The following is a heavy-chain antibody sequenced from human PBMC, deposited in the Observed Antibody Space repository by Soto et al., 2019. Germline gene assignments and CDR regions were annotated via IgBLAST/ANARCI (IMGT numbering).Heavy chain of an antibody. J-gene: IGHJ3*02. CDR2: IYYSGST. Sequence: SDTLSPTCTVSGGSISRDYWSWIRQPPGKGLEWIADIYYSGSTNYSPSLKSRVTISVDTSKNQFSLNLSSVTAADTAVYFCPTYVPDNLTVAGPSDAFDIWGQGILVTVSS. CDR3: PTYVPDNLTVAGPSDAFDI. D-gene: IGHD6-19*01. V-gene: IGHV4-59*07. CDR1: GGSISRDY.